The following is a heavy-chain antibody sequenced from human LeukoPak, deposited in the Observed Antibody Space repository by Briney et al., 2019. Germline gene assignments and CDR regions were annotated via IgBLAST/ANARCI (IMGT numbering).Heavy chain of an antibody. J-gene: IGHJ4*02. CDR1: GYTFTGYY. CDR3: ARDISSSSSDY. V-gene: IGHV1-2*02. CDR2: INPNSGGT. D-gene: IGHD6-6*01. Sequence: GASVKVSCKASGYTFTGYYMHWVRQAPGQGLEWMGWINPNSGGTKYAQKFQGRVTMTRNTSISTAYMELSSLRSEDTAVYYCARDISSSSSDYWGQGTLVTVSS.